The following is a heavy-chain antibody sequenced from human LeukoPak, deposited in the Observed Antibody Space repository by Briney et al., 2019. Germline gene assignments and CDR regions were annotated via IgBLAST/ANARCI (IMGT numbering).Heavy chain of an antibody. V-gene: IGHV4-34*01. D-gene: IGHD4-23*01. CDR1: GGSVGGYY. CDR2: INHSGST. CDR3: ARVFYGGPVNY. J-gene: IGHJ4*02. Sequence: SETLSLACAVYGGSVGGYYWGWVRHPPGGGREWSGEINHSGSTNYNPSHKSRVTISVDTSKNHYSLKLSSVTAADTAVYYCARVFYGGPVNYWGQGTLVTVSS.